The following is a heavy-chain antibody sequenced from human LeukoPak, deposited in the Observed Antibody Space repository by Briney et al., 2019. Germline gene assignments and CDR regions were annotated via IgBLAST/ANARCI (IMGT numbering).Heavy chain of an antibody. Sequence: PGGSLRLSCAASGFTFSGSAMHWVRQASGKGLEWVGRIRSKANSYATAYAASVKGRFTISRDDSKNTAYLQMNSLKTEDTAVYYCTRVPNDYSDPDWGQGTLVTVSS. V-gene: IGHV3-73*01. CDR2: IRSKANSYAT. CDR1: GFTFSGSA. J-gene: IGHJ4*02. D-gene: IGHD4-17*01. CDR3: TRVPNDYSDPD.